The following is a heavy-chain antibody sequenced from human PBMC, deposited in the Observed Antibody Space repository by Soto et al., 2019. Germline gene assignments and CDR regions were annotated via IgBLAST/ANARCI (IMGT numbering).Heavy chain of an antibody. D-gene: IGHD5-12*01. V-gene: IGHV1-69*13. CDR1: GGTFSSYA. CDR3: ARDLRGYSGYDQVDPYGMDV. J-gene: IGHJ6*02. Sequence: GASVKVSCKASGGTFSSYAISWVRQVPGQGLEWMGGIIPIFGTANYAQKFQGRVTITADESTSTAYMELSSLRSEDTAVYYCARDLRGYSGYDQVDPYGMDVWGQGTTVTVSS. CDR2: IIPIFGTA.